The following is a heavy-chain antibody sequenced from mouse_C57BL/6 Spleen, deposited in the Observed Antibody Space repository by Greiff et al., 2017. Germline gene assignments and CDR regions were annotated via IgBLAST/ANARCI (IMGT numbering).Heavy chain of an antibody. D-gene: IGHD2-4*01. CDR2: IDPETGGT. Sequence: QVQLQQSGAELVRPGASVTLSCKASGYTFTDYEMHWVKQTPVHGLEWIGAIDPETGGTAYNQKFKGKAILTADKSSSTAYMELRSLTSEDSAVYYCTRSALYDYGGGAWFAYWGQGTLVTVSA. CDR1: GYTFTDYE. CDR3: TRSALYDYGGGAWFAY. V-gene: IGHV1-15*01. J-gene: IGHJ3*01.